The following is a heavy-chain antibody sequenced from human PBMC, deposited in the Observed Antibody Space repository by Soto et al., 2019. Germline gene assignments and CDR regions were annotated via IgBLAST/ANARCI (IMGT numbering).Heavy chain of an antibody. J-gene: IGHJ4*02. V-gene: IGHV3-23*04. CDR3: AKDRVVSVPSGILDS. D-gene: IGHD1-1*01. CDR2: VTGGGDET. CDR1: GFTFSSYA. Sequence: DVQLVESGGRLVRPGGSLRLSCAASGFTFSSYAMTWVRQAPGKGLEWVSTVTGGGDETYYADSAKGRFTISRDNSRNILFLQMNSLRAEDTATFYCAKDRVVSVPSGILDSWGQGTPVTVSS.